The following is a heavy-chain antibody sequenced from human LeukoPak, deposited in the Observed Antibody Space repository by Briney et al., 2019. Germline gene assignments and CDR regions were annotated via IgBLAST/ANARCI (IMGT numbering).Heavy chain of an antibody. J-gene: IGHJ4*02. D-gene: IGHD3-3*01. CDR2: ISFDGSNK. V-gene: IGHV3-30*03. CDR1: GFTFSSYG. Sequence: GGSLRLSCAASGFTFSSYGMHWVRQAPGKGLEWVAVISFDGSNKYYADSVKGRFTISRDNSKNTLYLQMNSLRPEDTAIYYCARGLRITVFGVVTNLDSWGQGTLVTVSS. CDR3: ARGLRITVFGVVTNLDS.